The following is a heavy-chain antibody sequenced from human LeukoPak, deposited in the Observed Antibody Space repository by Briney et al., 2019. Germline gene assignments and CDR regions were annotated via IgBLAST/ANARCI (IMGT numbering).Heavy chain of an antibody. CDR2: IYYSGGT. CDR1: GGSISSYY. J-gene: IGHJ5*02. V-gene: IGHV4-59*08. CDR3: ARHVTVYCSGGSCYSGLSWFDP. Sequence: SETLSLTCTVSGGSISSYYLSWIRQPPGKGLEWIGYIYYSGGTNYNPSLKSRVTISVDTSKNQFSLKLSSVTAADTAVYYCARHVTVYCSGGSCYSGLSWFDPWGQGTLVTVSS. D-gene: IGHD2-15*01.